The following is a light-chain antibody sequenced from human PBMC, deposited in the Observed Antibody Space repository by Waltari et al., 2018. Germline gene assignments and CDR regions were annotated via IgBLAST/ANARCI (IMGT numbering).Light chain of an antibody. CDR2: GAS. V-gene: IGKV3-15*01. CDR1: QTISTT. J-gene: IGKJ2*01. CDR3: QQFENWPYT. Sequence: EIVMTQLPATLAVSPGDTATLSCWACQTISTTIAWYQQKPGQAPKFLIYGASVRAPGIPARFSGSGSGTEYTLTIAGLQSEDFAVYYCQQFENWPYTFGQGTKLEIK.